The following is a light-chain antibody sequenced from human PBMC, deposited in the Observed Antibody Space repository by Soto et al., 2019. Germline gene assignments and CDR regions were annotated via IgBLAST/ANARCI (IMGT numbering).Light chain of an antibody. V-gene: IGLV4-69*01. CDR3: QTWGIDPPVK. CDR1: SGHRNYA. J-gene: IGLJ7*01. Sequence: QPVLTQSPSASASLGASVKLTCTLDSGHRNYAIAWHQQQPEKGPRYLMTVNSDGSHVKADGIPDRFSASSSGAERYLTISNLQAEDEAHYFCQTWGIDPPVKFGGGTQLTVL. CDR2: VNSDGSH.